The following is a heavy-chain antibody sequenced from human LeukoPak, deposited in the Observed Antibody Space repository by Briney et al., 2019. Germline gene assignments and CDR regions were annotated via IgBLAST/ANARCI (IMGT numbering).Heavy chain of an antibody. CDR3: AEGEYSSEFGI. J-gene: IGHJ6*04. CDR2: ISSSSSYI. Sequence: GGSLRLSCAASGFTLSSHSMNWVRQAPGKGLEWVASISSSSSYIYYADSVTGRFTISRDNAKNSLYLQMNSLRAEDTAVYYCAEGEYSSEFGIWGKGTTVTVSS. V-gene: IGHV3-21*01. CDR1: GFTLSSHS. D-gene: IGHD6-6*01.